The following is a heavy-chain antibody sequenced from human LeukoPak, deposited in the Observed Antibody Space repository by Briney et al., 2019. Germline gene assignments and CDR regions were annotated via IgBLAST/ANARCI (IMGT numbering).Heavy chain of an antibody. CDR1: DYTFTNYG. D-gene: IGHD1-26*01. CDR3: ARVRIVGADFDY. J-gene: IGHJ4*02. Sequence: ASVKVSCKASDYTFTNYGISWVRQAPGQGLEWMGWISPYNGNANYVQKFQGRVTMTRDTSISTAYMELSRLRPDDTAVYYCARVRIVGADFDYWGQGTLVTVSS. CDR2: ISPYNGNA. V-gene: IGHV1-18*01.